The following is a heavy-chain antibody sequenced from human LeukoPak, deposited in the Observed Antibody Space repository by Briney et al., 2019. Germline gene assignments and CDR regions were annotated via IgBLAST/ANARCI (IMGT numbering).Heavy chain of an antibody. J-gene: IGHJ1*01. V-gene: IGHV4-61*02. CDR1: GGSISSGTYF. Sequence: SETLSLTCTVSGGSISSGTYFWTWIRQPAGKGLEWVGRIYTSGSTNYNPSLKSRVTISVDTSKNQFSLKLSSVTAADTAVYYCASPSGWYTLQHWGQGTLVTVSS. CDR2: IYTSGST. CDR3: ASPSGWYTLQH. D-gene: IGHD6-19*01.